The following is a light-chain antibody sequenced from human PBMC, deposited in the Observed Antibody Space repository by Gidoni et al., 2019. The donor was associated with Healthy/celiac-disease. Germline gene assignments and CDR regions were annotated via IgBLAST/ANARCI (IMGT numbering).Light chain of an antibody. CDR3: SSYTSSSFWV. Sequence: QSALTQPASVSGSPGQSITISCTGTSSDVGGYNSVSWYQQHPGKAPKLMIYEVSNRPSGVPDRFSGSKSGNTASLTISGLQAEDEADYYCSSYTSSSFWVFGGGTKLTVL. V-gene: IGLV2-14*01. CDR2: EVS. CDR1: SSDVGGYNS. J-gene: IGLJ3*02.